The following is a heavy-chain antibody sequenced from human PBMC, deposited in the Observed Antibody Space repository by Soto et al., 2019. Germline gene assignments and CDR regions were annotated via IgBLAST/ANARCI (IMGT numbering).Heavy chain of an antibody. CDR1: GFTFSDYY. V-gene: IGHV3-11*06. D-gene: IGHD3-22*01. Sequence: GGSLRLSCAASGFTFSDYYMSWIRQAPGKGLEWVSYISSSSSYTNYADSVKGRFTISRDNAKNSLYLQMNSLRAEDTAVYYCARGDYYDSSGTYYFDYWGQGTLVTVSS. J-gene: IGHJ4*02. CDR3: ARGDYYDSSGTYYFDY. CDR2: ISSSSSYT.